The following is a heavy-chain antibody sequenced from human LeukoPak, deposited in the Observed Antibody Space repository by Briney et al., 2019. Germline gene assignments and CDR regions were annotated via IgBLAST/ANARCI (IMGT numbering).Heavy chain of an antibody. CDR3: ASHGSGGDDAFDI. Sequence: SETLSLTCSVPVVSISSLTWIRQSPGKGLEWIGYIYDSGTTNYNPALKSRLTLSVDRSRKQFSLTLKFVTAADTAVYYCASHGSGGDDAFDIWGQGTMVTVSS. J-gene: IGHJ3*02. CDR2: IYDSGTT. V-gene: IGHV4-59*08. CDR1: VVSISS. D-gene: IGHD3-10*01.